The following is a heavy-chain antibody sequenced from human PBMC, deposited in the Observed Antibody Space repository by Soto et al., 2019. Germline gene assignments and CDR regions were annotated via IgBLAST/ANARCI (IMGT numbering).Heavy chain of an antibody. V-gene: IGHV3-74*01. CDR2: INSDGSST. Sequence: GGSLRLSCAASGFTFSSYWMHWVRQAPGKGLVWVSRINSDGSSTNYADSVKGRFTISRDNAQNTLYLQMNSLRADDTAVYYCRYVGYSSGMDVWGKGTTGTVSS. J-gene: IGHJ6*04. CDR1: GFTFSSYW. D-gene: IGHD3-16*01. CDR3: RYVGYSSGMDV.